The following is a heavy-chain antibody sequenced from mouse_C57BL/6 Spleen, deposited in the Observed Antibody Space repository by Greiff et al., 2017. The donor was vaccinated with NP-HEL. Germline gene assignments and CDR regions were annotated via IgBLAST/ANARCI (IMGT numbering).Heavy chain of an antibody. V-gene: IGHV1-81*01. CDR2: IYPRSGNT. Sequence: VKLQESGAELARPGASVKLSCKASGYTFTSYGISWVKQRPGQGLEWIGEIYPRSGNTYYNEKFKGKATLTADKSSSTAYMELRSLTSEDAAVYCSAREESSDAYAMEAWGRGTSVTVSS. D-gene: IGHD3-2*02. CDR1: GYTFTSYG. CDR3: AREESSDAYAMEA. J-gene: IGHJ4*01.